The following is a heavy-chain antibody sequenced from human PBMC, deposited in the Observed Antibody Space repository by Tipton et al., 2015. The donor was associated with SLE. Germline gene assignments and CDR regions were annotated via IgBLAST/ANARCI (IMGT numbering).Heavy chain of an antibody. Sequence: TLSLTCAVSGYSISSGYYWGWIRQPPGKGLEWIGSIYHSGSTYYNPSLKSRVTISVDTSKNQFSLKLSSVTAADTAVYYCAAIKQGAFVIWGQGTMVTVSS. V-gene: IGHV4-38-2*01. D-gene: IGHD5-24*01. J-gene: IGHJ3*02. CDR1: GYSISSGYY. CDR2: IYHSGST. CDR3: AAIKQGAFVI.